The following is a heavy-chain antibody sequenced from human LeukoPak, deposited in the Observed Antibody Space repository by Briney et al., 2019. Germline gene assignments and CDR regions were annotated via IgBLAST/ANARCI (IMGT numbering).Heavy chain of an antibody. V-gene: IGHV4-39*01. Sequence: SETLSLTCTVSGGSISSSNYYWGWIRQPPGKGLEWIGTIYYSGITYYNPSLESRVTISEDTSKNQFSLTLRSVTAADTAVYYCARQISDYYYYYMDVWGKGTTVTVSS. J-gene: IGHJ6*03. CDR1: GGSISSSNYY. D-gene: IGHD3-10*01. CDR3: ARQISDYYYYYMDV. CDR2: IYYSGIT.